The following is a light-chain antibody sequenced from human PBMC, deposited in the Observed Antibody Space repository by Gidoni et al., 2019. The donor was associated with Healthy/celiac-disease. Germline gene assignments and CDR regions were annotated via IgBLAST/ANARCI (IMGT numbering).Light chain of an antibody. Sequence: DIVMTQSPDSLAVSLGERATINCKSSQSVLYSSNNKNYLAWYQQKPGQPPKLLIYWASTRESGVPDRFSGSGSGTDFTLTISSLQAEDVAVYYCQQYYSTPLTFAGXTKVEIK. CDR1: QSVLYSSNNKNY. V-gene: IGKV4-1*01. CDR3: QQYYSTPLT. CDR2: WAS. J-gene: IGKJ4*01.